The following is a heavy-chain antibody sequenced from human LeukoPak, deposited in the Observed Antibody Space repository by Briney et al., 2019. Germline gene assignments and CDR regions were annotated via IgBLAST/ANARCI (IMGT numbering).Heavy chain of an antibody. D-gene: IGHD1-7*01. CDR1: GYTFTGYY. V-gene: IGHV1-2*02. J-gene: IGHJ5*02. CDR2: INPNSGGT. CDR3: ARVGNWNYVLDP. Sequence: ASVKVSCKASGYTFTGYYMHWVRQAPGQGLEWMGWINPNSGGTNYAQKFQGRVTMTRDTSISTAYMEPSRLRSDDTAVYYCARVGNWNYVLDPWGQGTLVTVSS.